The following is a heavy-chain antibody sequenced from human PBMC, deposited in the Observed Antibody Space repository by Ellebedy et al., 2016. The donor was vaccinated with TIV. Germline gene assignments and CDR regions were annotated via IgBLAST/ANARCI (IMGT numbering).Heavy chain of an antibody. CDR1: GYTFTGYY. D-gene: IGHD6-19*01. Sequence: AASVKVSCKTSGYTFTGYYMHWVRQAPGQGLEWIGRINPNSGGTNHAQKFQGRVTMTGDTSTNTVYMERSGLTSDDTVVYYCARGGYSSGWGGFDYWGQGTLVTVSS. V-gene: IGHV1-2*05. CDR3: ARGGYSSGWGGFDY. J-gene: IGHJ4*02. CDR2: INPNSGGT.